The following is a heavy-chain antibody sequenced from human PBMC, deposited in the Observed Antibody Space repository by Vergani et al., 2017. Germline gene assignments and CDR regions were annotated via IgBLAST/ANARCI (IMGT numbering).Heavy chain of an antibody. CDR2: IYPGDSDT. Sequence: EVQLVQSGAEVKKPGESLKISCKGSGYSFTSYWIGWVRQMPGKGLEWMGIIYPGDSDTRYSPSFQGQVTISADKSISTAYLQWSSLKASDTAMYYCARERGTYGSGSYYNSPLDYWGQGTLVTVSS. V-gene: IGHV5-51*01. J-gene: IGHJ4*02. CDR3: ARERGTYGSGSYYNSPLDY. D-gene: IGHD3-10*01. CDR1: GYSFTSYW.